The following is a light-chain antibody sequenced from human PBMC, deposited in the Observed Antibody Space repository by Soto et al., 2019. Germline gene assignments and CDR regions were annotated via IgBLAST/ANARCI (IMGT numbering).Light chain of an antibody. CDR3: QQYGSSPWT. CDR1: QSVSSSY. J-gene: IGKJ1*01. Sequence: EIVLTQSPCTLSLSPGERATPSCSASQSVSSSYLAWYQQKPGQAPRLLIYGASSRATGIPDRFSGSGSGTDFTLTISRLEPEDFAVYYCQQYGSSPWTFGQGTKVDIK. CDR2: GAS. V-gene: IGKV3-20*01.